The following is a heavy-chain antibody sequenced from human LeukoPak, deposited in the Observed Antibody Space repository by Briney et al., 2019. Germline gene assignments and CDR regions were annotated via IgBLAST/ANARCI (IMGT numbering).Heavy chain of an antibody. Sequence: PGGSLRLSCAASGFTFSSYEMNWVRQAPGKGLEWVAVISYDGSNKYYADSVKGRFTISRDNSKNTLYLQMNSLRAEDTAVYYCAKDSSSSIDYYYYMDVWGKGTTVTVSS. CDR2: ISYDGSNK. V-gene: IGHV3-30*18. D-gene: IGHD6-13*01. CDR3: AKDSSSSIDYYYYMDV. CDR1: GFTFSSYE. J-gene: IGHJ6*03.